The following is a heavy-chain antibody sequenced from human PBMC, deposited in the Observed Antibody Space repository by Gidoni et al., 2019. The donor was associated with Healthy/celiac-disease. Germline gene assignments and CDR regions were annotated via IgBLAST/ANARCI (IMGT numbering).Heavy chain of an antibody. D-gene: IGHD5-18*01. CDR3: ARDGLNTAMVTLGNYYYYMDV. V-gene: IGHV3-64*01. CDR2: ISSNGGST. Sequence: EVQLVESGGGLVQPGGSLRLSCAASGFTFRSYAMHWVRQAPGKGLEYVSAISSNGGSTYYANSVKGRFTISRDNSKNTLYLQMGSLRAEDMAVYYCARDGLNTAMVTLGNYYYYMDVWGKGTTVTVSS. CDR1: GFTFRSYA. J-gene: IGHJ6*03.